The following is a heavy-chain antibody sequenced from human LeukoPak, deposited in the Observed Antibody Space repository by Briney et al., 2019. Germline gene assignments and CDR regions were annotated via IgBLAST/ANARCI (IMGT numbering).Heavy chain of an antibody. CDR3: AKLAPSDIVVVPAAIPFDY. J-gene: IGHJ4*02. V-gene: IGHV3-30*02. CDR2: IRYDVSNK. CDR1: GFTFSSYG. D-gene: IGHD2-2*01. Sequence: PGGSLRLSCAASGFTFSSYGMHWARQAPGKGLEWVAFIRYDVSNKYYADSVKGRFTISRDNSKNTLYLQMNSLRAEDTAVYYCAKLAPSDIVVVPAAIPFDYWGQGTLVTVSS.